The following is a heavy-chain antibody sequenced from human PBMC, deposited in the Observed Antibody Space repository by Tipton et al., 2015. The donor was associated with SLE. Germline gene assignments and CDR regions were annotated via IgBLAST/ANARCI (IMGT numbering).Heavy chain of an antibody. CDR2: IRYSGST. Sequence: LRLSCTVSGGPIGGYYWSWIRQLPGKGLEWVGYIRYSGSTSYNPSLRSRVITSLDMSKKQFSLKVTSVTAADTAVYYCARVASAEVFDYWGQGTLVTVSS. D-gene: IGHD6-13*01. CDR1: GGPIGGYY. V-gene: IGHV4-59*01. CDR3: ARVASAEVFDY. J-gene: IGHJ4*02.